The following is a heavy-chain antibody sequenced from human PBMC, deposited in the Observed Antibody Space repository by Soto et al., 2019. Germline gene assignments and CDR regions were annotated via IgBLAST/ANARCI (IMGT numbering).Heavy chain of an antibody. V-gene: IGHV4-59*08. CDR1: GGSISSYY. CDR2: IYYSGST. J-gene: IGHJ4*02. Sequence: SETLSLTCTVSGGSISSYYWSWIRQPPGKGLKWIGYIYYSGSTNYNPSLKSRVTISVDTSKNQFSLKLSSVTAADTAVYYCARHRWTTVPAGYFDYWGQGTLVTVSS. CDR3: ARHRWTTVPAGYFDY. D-gene: IGHD4-17*01.